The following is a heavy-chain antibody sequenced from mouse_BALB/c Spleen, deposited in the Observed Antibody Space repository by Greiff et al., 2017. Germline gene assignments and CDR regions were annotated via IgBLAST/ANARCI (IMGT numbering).Heavy chain of an antibody. CDR1: GFTFSSYG. J-gene: IGHJ2*01. Sequence: EVQGVESGGGLVQPGGSLKLSCAASGFTFSSYGMSWVRQTPDKRLELVATINSNGGSTYYPDSVKGRFTISRDNAKNTLYLQMSSLKSEDTAMYYCAREGGSSYVDYWGQGTTLTVSS. CDR2: INSNGGST. CDR3: AREGGSSYVDY. D-gene: IGHD1-1*01. V-gene: IGHV5-6-3*01.